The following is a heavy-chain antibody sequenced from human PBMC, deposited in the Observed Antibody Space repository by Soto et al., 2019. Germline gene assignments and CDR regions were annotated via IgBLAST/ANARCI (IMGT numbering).Heavy chain of an antibody. CDR3: ARTAAAGKYYYGVDV. CDR1: GYSFTSYW. D-gene: IGHD6-13*01. V-gene: IGHV5-51*01. CDR2: IYPGDSDT. J-gene: IGHJ6*02. Sequence: GESLKISXKGSGYSFTSYWIGWVRQMPGKGLEWMGIIYPGDSDTRYSPSFQGQVTISADKSISPAYLQWSSLKASDTAMYYCARTAAAGKYYYGVDVWGQGTTVTVSS.